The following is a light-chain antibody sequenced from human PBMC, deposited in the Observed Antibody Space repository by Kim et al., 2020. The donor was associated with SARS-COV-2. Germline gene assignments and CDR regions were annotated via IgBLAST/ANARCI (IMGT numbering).Light chain of an antibody. CDR1: QSVNSRY. CDR2: GAS. CDR3: QQYGTLPYT. Sequence: PGERATLSGRASQSVNSRYLAWYQVKPGQAPRLLIFGASSWATGVPDRFSGSGSGTDFTLTISSLEPEDFAVYYCQQYGTLPYTFGQGTKLEI. J-gene: IGKJ2*01. V-gene: IGKV3-20*01.